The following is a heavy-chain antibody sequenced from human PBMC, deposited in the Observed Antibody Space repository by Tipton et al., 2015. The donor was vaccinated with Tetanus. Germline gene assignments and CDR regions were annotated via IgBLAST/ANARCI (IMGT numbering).Heavy chain of an antibody. J-gene: IGHJ4*02. CDR3: ARDPQTYCDD. Sequence: SLRLSCVASGFTFNKYEMDWVRQAPGKGLAWVALISFDGNNKHYADSVKGRFTISRDDSKSTLYLEMNSPRVEDSAFYYCARDPQTYCDDWGQGTLVTVSS. CDR1: GFTFNKYE. V-gene: IGHV3-30-3*01. CDR2: ISFDGNNK.